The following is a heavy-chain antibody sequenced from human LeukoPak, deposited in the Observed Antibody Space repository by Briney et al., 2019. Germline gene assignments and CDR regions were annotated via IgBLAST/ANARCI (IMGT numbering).Heavy chain of an antibody. V-gene: IGHV3-21*01. Sequence: GGSLRLSCAASGFTFSSYSMNWVRQAPGKGLEWVSSISSSSSYIYYADSVKGRFTTSRDNAKNSLYLQMNSLRAEDTAVYYCAELGITMIGGVWGKGTAVTISS. D-gene: IGHD3-10*02. CDR2: ISSSSSYI. CDR1: GFTFSSYS. J-gene: IGHJ6*04. CDR3: AELGITMIGGV.